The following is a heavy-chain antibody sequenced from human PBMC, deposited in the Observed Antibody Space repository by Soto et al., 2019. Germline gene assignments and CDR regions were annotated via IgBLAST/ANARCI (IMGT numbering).Heavy chain of an antibody. Sequence: SETLSLTCTVSGGSISSYYWSWIRQPPGKGLEWIGYIYYSGSTNYNPSLKSRVTISVDTSKNQFSLKLSSVTAADTAVYYCARQFYCTSGVCEFDYWGQGTLVTVSS. CDR2: IYYSGST. V-gene: IGHV4-59*08. J-gene: IGHJ4*02. CDR1: GGSISSYY. D-gene: IGHD2-8*01. CDR3: ARQFYCTSGVCEFDY.